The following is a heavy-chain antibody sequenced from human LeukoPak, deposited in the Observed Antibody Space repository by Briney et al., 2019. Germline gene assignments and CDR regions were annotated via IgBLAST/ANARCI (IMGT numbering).Heavy chain of an antibody. CDR2: IHPADSDT. J-gene: IGHJ4*02. CDR1: GYDFTAYW. D-gene: IGHD1-14*01. Sequence: GESLQISCKGSGYDFTAYWIAWVRQMPGKGLEWMGIIHPADSDTRYSPSFQGQVTISADKSISTAFLQWSSLKASDTAMYYCARHWDTGDLGYWGQGTLVTVSS. CDR3: ARHWDTGDLGY. V-gene: IGHV5-51*01.